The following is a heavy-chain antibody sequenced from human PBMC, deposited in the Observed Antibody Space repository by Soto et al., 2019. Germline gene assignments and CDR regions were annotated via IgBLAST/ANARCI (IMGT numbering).Heavy chain of an antibody. V-gene: IGHV4-30-4*01. D-gene: IGHD6-13*01. CDR3: GRAGPYSSSWYYYYGMDV. J-gene: IGHJ6*02. CDR2: IYYSGST. Sequence: SETLSLTCTVSGGSISSGDYYRSWIRQPPGKGLEWIGYIYYSGSTYYNPSLKSRVTISGDTSKNQFSLKLSSVTAADTAVYYCGRAGPYSSSWYYYYGMDVWGQVTTVTVSS. CDR1: GGSISSGDYY.